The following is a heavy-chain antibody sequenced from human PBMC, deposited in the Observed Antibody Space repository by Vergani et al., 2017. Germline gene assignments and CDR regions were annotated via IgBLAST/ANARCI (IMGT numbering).Heavy chain of an antibody. CDR2: IYSGGST. Sequence: EVQLLQSGGGVIQPGGSVRLSCAASGFTVSSNYMSWVRQAPGKGLEWVSVIYSGGSTYYADSVKGRFTISRDNSKNTLYLQMNSLRAEDTAVYYCAREGWELLRAFDIWGQGTMVTVSS. J-gene: IGHJ3*02. CDR1: GFTVSSNY. D-gene: IGHD1-26*01. CDR3: AREGWELLRAFDI. V-gene: IGHV3-53*01.